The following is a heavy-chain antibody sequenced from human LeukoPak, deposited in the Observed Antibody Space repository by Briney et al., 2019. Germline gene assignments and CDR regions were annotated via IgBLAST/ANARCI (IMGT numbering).Heavy chain of an antibody. Sequence: SETLSLTCTVSGGSISSYYWSWIRQPPGKGLEWIGYIYYSGSTNYNPSLKSRVTISVDTSKNQFSLKLSSVTAADTAVYYCARWGYGPGSYYDYWGQGTLVTVSS. CDR2: IYYSGST. V-gene: IGHV4-59*01. CDR3: ARWGYGPGSYYDY. D-gene: IGHD3-10*01. J-gene: IGHJ4*02. CDR1: GGSISSYY.